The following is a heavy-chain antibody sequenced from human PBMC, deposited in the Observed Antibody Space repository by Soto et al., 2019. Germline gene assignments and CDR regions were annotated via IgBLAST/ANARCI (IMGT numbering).Heavy chain of an antibody. CDR1: GGSISSSSYY. CDR3: ARHRSPYDYDSSEGANWFDP. D-gene: IGHD3-22*01. J-gene: IGHJ5*02. CDR2: IYYSGST. V-gene: IGHV4-39*01. Sequence: SETLSLTCTVSGGSISSSSYYWGWIRQPPGKGLEWIGSIYYSGSTYYNPSLKSRVTISVDTSKNQFSLKLSSVTAADTAVYYCARHRSPYDYDSSEGANWFDPWGQGTLVTVAS.